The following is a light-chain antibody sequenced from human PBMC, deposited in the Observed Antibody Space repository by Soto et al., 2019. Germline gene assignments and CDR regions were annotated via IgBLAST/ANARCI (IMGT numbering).Light chain of an antibody. CDR1: QTVTSNY. J-gene: IGKJ1*01. V-gene: IGKV3-20*01. Sequence: EIVLTQSPGTLSLSPGERATLSCRASQTVTSNYLAWYQRKPGQAPRLRIYGASSRATDIPDRLSGSGSGTDFTLTITRLEPEDFAVYFCQQYAGSPSTFGQGTKVEIK. CDR2: GAS. CDR3: QQYAGSPST.